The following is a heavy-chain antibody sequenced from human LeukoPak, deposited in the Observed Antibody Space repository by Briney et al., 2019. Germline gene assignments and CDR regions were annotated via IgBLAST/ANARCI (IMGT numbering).Heavy chain of an antibody. CDR2: IYYSGST. V-gene: IGHV4-39*07. D-gene: IGHD2-2*01. CDR1: GASISSGSYY. CDR3: ARGDIVVVPAAIPFDY. J-gene: IGHJ4*02. Sequence: SETLSLTCTVSGASISSGSYYWGWIRQPPGKGLEWIGSIYYSGSTYYNPSLKSRVTISVDTSKNQFSLKLSSVTAADTAVYYCARGDIVVVPAAIPFDYWGQGTLVTVSS.